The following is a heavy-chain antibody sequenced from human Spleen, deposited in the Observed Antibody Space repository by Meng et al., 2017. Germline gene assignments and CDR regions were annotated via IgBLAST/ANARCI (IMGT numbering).Heavy chain of an antibody. CDR1: GYTFTTYG. V-gene: IGHV1-18*01. CDR2: ISAYNGHT. Sequence: QVQLVQSGAEVKKPGAAVKVSCKASGYTFTTYGISWVRQAPGQGLEWVGWISAYNGHTNYAQKFQDRVIMNRDTSISAVYMDLSRLRSDDTAVYYCARERDSHAFFDYWGQGTLVTVSS. CDR3: ARERDSHAFFDY. J-gene: IGHJ4*02. D-gene: IGHD5-18*01.